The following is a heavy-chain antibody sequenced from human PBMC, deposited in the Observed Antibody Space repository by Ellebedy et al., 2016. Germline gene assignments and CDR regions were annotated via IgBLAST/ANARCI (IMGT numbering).Heavy chain of an antibody. V-gene: IGHV3-21*01. CDR1: GFTFSSYS. J-gene: IGHJ6*02. D-gene: IGHD3-16*01. CDR2: ISSSSSYI. Sequence: GGSLRLSXAASGFTFSSYSMNWVRQAPGKGLEWVSSISSSSSYIYYADSVKGRFTISRDNAKNSLYLQMNSLRAEDTAVYYCAREVDIVATGGMITFGGDQYWGPVQDRGMDVWGQGTTVTVSS. CDR3: AREVDIVATGGMITFGGDQYWGPVQDRGMDV.